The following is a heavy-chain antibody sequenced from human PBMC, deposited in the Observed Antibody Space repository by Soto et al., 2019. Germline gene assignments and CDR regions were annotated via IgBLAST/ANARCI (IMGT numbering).Heavy chain of an antibody. Sequence: SETLSLTCTVSGGSINTFYWSWVRQPAGKGLEWIGRISSSGSTSFNPSLESRVAMSVDTSKNHFSLNLSSVTAADMAVYYCAREGSYSAYNFAHGVQLWSFDFWGQGALVTVSS. CDR2: ISSSGST. J-gene: IGHJ4*02. V-gene: IGHV4-4*07. D-gene: IGHD5-12*01. CDR1: GGSINTFY. CDR3: AREGSYSAYNFAHGVQLWSFDF.